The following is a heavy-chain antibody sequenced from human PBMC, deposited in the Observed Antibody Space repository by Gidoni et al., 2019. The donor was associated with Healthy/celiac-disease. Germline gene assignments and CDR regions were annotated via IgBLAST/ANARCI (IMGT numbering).Heavy chain of an antibody. CDR1: GGTFSSEA. CDR2: IIPIFGTA. V-gene: IGHV1-69*06. J-gene: IGHJ4*02. CDR3: ARNDRVLRYFDWSHPFDY. D-gene: IGHD3-9*01. Sequence: QVQLVQSGAEVKKPGSSVKFSCKASGGTFSSEATSWVRQAPGQGLEWMGGIIPIFGTANYAQKFQGRVTITADKSTSTAYMELSSLRSEDTAVYYCARNDRVLRYFDWSHPFDYWGQGTLVTVSS.